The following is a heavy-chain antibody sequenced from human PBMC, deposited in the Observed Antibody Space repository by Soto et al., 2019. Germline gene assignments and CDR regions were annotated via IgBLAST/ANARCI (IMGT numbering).Heavy chain of an antibody. CDR3: ARPLDDGPGSRGGMDV. J-gene: IGHJ6*02. CDR1: GYSFTSYW. D-gene: IGHD3-10*01. CDR2: IDPSDSYT. V-gene: IGHV5-10-1*01. Sequence: PGESLKISCKGSGYSFTSYWISCVRQMPGKGLEWMGRIDPSDSYTNYSPSFQGHVTIPADKSISTAYMQWSSLKASDTAMYYCARPLDDGPGSRGGMDVWGQGTTVTVSS.